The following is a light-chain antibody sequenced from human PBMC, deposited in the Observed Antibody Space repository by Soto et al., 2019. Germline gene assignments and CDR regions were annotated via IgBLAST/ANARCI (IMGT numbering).Light chain of an antibody. CDR2: EVS. CDR3: SSYAGINNYVV. CDR1: SSDVGAYKF. J-gene: IGLJ2*01. V-gene: IGLV2-8*01. Sequence: QSVLTQPPSASGSPGQSVTISCTGTSSDVGAYKFVSWYQQHPGKAPKLIIYEVSQRPSGVPDRFSGSKSGNTASLTVSGLQAEDEAEYYCSSYAGINNYVVFGGGTKLTVL.